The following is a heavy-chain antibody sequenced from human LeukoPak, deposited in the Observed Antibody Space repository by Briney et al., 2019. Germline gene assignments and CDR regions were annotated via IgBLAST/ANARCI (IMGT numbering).Heavy chain of an antibody. D-gene: IGHD3-10*02. V-gene: IGHV3-48*04. Sequence: GGSLRLSCAASGFTFCNYNMNWVREAPGKGMEWVSYITTTSSTIYYADSVKGRFTISRDNAQNSLYLQMNSLRAEDTAVYYCARDQWSVRGVIPFDYWGQGTLVTVSS. CDR2: ITTTSSTI. CDR1: GFTFCNYN. J-gene: IGHJ4*02. CDR3: ARDQWSVRGVIPFDY.